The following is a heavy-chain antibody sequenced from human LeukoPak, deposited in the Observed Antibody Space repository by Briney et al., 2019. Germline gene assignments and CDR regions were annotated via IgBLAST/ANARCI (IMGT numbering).Heavy chain of an antibody. V-gene: IGHV3-30*18. D-gene: IGHD2-2*01. CDR2: ISHDGTHK. J-gene: IGHJ4*02. CDR3: AKDSNLVVIPAATHFDL. CDR1: GFTFSTYG. Sequence: GGSLRLSCAASGFTFSTYGIHWVRQAPGKGLEWVAVISHDGTHKYYADSVKGRFTISRDNSKNTLYLQMNSLTDEDTAVYYCAKDSNLVVIPAATHFDLWGQGSLVTVSS.